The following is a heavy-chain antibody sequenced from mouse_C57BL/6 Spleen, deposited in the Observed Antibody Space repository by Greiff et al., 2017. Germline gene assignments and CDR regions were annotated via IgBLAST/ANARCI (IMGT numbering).Heavy chain of an antibody. CDR3: ATRRLRYEMDY. D-gene: IGHD1-1*01. CDR2: ILPGSGST. Sequence: VQLQQPGAELVKPGASVKLSCKASGYTFTSYWMHWVKQRPGQGLEWIGMILPGSGSTNYNEKFKGKATITVDKSSSTAYMQLSSLTSEDSAIYYCATRRLRYEMDYWGQGTSVTVSS. J-gene: IGHJ4*01. V-gene: IGHV1-64*01. CDR1: GYTFTSYW.